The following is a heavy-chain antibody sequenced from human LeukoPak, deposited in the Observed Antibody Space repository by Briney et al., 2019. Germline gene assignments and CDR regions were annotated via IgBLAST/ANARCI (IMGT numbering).Heavy chain of an antibody. J-gene: IGHJ4*02. Sequence: GGSLRLSCAASGLTFSNYYMSWVRQAPGKGLEWVANINQYGSAKNYVDSVEGRFTISRDNAKSSLYLQMNSLRAEDTAVYYCARGSGDCTCPAYWGQGTLVTVSS. V-gene: IGHV3-7*01. CDR3: ARGSGDCTCPAY. CDR1: GLTFSNYY. D-gene: IGHD2-21*02. CDR2: INQYGSAK.